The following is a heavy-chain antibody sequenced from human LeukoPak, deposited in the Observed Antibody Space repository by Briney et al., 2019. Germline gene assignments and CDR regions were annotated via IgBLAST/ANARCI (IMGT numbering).Heavy chain of an antibody. CDR2: IWYDGSNK. CDR1: GFTFSSYW. J-gene: IGHJ4*02. Sequence: GGSLRLSCAASGFTFSSYWMTWVRQAPGKGLEWVAVIWYDGSNKYYADSVKGRFTISRDNSKNTLYLQMNSLRAEDTAVYYCARDFYYDSSGYPKYWGQGTLVTVSS. V-gene: IGHV3-33*08. D-gene: IGHD3-22*01. CDR3: ARDFYYDSSGYPKY.